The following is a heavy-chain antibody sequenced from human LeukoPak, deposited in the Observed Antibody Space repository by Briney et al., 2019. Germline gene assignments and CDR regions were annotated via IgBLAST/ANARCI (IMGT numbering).Heavy chain of an antibody. J-gene: IGHJ4*02. CDR3: SSNHSGSCYLADQ. Sequence: PEGSLRLSCAASGFTFDDYGMSWVRQAPGKGLEWVSGINWNGGSTAYADSVQGRFTISRGNSKNSLYLQMNSLRAEDTALYYCSSNHSGSCYLADQRGQATLVTVSS. V-gene: IGHV3-20*04. CDR1: GFTFDDYG. D-gene: IGHD1-26*01. CDR2: INWNGGST.